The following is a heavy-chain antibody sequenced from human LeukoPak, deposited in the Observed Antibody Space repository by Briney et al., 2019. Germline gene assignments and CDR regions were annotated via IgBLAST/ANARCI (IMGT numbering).Heavy chain of an antibody. D-gene: IGHD6-13*01. CDR2: ISSSSSTI. Sequence: GGSLRLSCAASRFTFSSYSMNWVRQAPGKGLEWVSYISSSSSTIYYADSVKGRFTISGDNAKNSLYLQMNSLRAEDTAVYYCARPGYSSSWSSPDYYYYMDVWGKGTTVTVSS. CDR1: RFTFSSYS. J-gene: IGHJ6*03. CDR3: ARPGYSSSWSSPDYYYYMDV. V-gene: IGHV3-48*01.